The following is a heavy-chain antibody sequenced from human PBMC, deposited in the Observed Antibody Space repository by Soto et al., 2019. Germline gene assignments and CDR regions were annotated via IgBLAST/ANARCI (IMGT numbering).Heavy chain of an antibody. D-gene: IGHD5-12*01. J-gene: IGHJ4*02. CDR2: ISSSSSYI. CDR3: AREESSGYGPSQLIDY. Sequence: GKGLEWVSSISSSSSYIYYADSVKGRFTISRDNAKNSLYLQMNSLRAEDTAVYYCAREESSGYGPSQLIDYWGQGTLVTVSS. V-gene: IGHV3-21*01.